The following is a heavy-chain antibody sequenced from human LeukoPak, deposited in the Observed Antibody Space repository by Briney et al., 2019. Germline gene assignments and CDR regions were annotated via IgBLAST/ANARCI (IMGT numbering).Heavy chain of an antibody. Sequence: GGSLRLSCAASGFTFSSYAMRWVRPAPGKGLEWVSAISGSGGSTYYADSVKGRFPISSDNSKDTLYLQMNSLRAEDTAVYYCAKDMYYDILTGYYMGYNWFDPWGQGTLVTVSS. CDR2: ISGSGGST. CDR3: AKDMYYDILTGYYMGYNWFDP. CDR1: GFTFSSYA. J-gene: IGHJ5*02. D-gene: IGHD3-9*01. V-gene: IGHV3-23*01.